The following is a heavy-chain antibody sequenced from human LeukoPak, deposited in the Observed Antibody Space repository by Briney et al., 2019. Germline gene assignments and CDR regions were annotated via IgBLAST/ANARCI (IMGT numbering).Heavy chain of an antibody. V-gene: IGHV4-34*01. CDR2: INHSGST. Sequence: SETLSLTCAVYGGSFSDYYWSWIRQPPGKGLEWIGEINHSGSTNYNPSLKSRVTISVDTSKNQFSLKLSSVTAADTALYYCARVRSTSVSGSXSLWYGMDVWGQGTTVTVSS. J-gene: IGHJ6*02. CDR1: GGSFSDYY. D-gene: IGHD1-26*01. CDR3: ARVRSTSVSGSXSLWYGMDV.